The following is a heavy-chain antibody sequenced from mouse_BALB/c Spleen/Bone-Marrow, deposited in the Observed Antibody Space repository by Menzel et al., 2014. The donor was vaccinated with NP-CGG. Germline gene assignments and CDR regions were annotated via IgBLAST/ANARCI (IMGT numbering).Heavy chain of an antibody. Sequence: VQLQQSGAELVRSGASVKLSCTASGFNIKDYYMHWVKQRPEQGLEWIGWIDPENGDTDYAPKFQGKATMTADTSSNTAYLQLSSLTSEDTAVYYCTLYRFPPPGFAYWGQGTLVTVSA. CDR1: GFNIKDYY. CDR2: IDPENGDT. D-gene: IGHD2-14*01. CDR3: TLYRFPPPGFAY. V-gene: IGHV14-4*02. J-gene: IGHJ3*01.